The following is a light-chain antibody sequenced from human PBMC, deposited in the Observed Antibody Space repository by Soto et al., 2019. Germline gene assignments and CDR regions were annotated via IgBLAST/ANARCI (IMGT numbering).Light chain of an antibody. V-gene: IGKV3-20*01. CDR2: GAS. J-gene: IGKJ5*01. CDR3: QQFDSSAIT. Sequence: EIVLTQSPGTLSLSTGERATLSCRASQSVRNNYLAWYQHKRGQAPRLLIYGASTRATGIPDRFSGSGSGTDFTLTISRLEPEDFAVYYCQQFDSSAITFGQGTRLEIK. CDR1: QSVRNNY.